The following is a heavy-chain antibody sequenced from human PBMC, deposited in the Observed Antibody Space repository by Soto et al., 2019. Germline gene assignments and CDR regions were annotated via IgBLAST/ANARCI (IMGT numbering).Heavy chain of an antibody. CDR1: GFTFSSYG. CDR2: IWYDGSNK. J-gene: IGHJ4*02. V-gene: IGHV3-33*01. CDR3: AREYCSGGSCYPSDGYFDY. D-gene: IGHD2-15*01. Sequence: PGGSLRLSCAASGFTFSSYGMHWVRQAPGKGLEWVEVIWYDGSNKYYADSVTGRFTIPRDNSKNTLYLHMNSLRAEDTAVYYCAREYCSGGSCYPSDGYFDYWGQGTLVTVSS.